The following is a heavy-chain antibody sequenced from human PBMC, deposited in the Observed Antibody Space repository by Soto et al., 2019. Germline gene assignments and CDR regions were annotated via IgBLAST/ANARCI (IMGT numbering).Heavy chain of an antibody. D-gene: IGHD3-10*01. CDR2: IVVGSGNT. CDR3: AALEYYGSGSYPKRYYYGMDV. V-gene: IGHV1-58*01. CDR1: GFTFTSSA. Sequence: SVKVSCKASGFTFTSSAVQWVRQARGQRLEWIGWIVVGSGNTNYAQKFQERVTITRDMSTSTAYMELSSLRSEDTAVYYCAALEYYGSGSYPKRYYYGMDVWGQGTTVTVSS. J-gene: IGHJ6*02.